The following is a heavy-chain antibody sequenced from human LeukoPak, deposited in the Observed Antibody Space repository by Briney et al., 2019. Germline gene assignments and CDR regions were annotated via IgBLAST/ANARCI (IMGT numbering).Heavy chain of an antibody. CDR2: IYYSGST. CDR3: ARQTRYKGFDY. D-gene: IGHD1-14*01. CDR1: GYSISSGYY. J-gene: IGHJ4*02. Sequence: SETLSLTCTVSGYSISSGYYWGWIRQPPGKGLEWIGSIYYSGSTYYNPSLKSRVTISVDTSKNQFSLKLSSVTAADTAVYYCARQTRYKGFDYWGQGTLVTVSS. V-gene: IGHV4-38-2*02.